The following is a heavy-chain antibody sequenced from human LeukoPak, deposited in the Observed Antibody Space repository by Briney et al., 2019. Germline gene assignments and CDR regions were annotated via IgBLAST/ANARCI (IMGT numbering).Heavy chain of an antibody. CDR1: GLKFADYA. Sequence: GGSLRLSCVASGLKFADYAMHWVRQTPGKGLEWVSGISWNSATMDYADSLRGRFTISRDNAKNSLYLQMSDLRSEDTALYYCAKLCDWNSIDYWGQGTLVAVSS. V-gene: IGHV3-9*01. J-gene: IGHJ4*02. D-gene: IGHD1-7*01. CDR3: AKLCDWNSIDY. CDR2: ISWNSATM.